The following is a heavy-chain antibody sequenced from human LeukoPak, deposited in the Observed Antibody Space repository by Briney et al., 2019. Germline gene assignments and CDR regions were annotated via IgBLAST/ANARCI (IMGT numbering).Heavy chain of an antibody. CDR3: AKESPHFDY. V-gene: IGHV3-30*18. CDR1: GFTFSSYG. Sequence: PGGSLRLSCAASGFTFSSYGMHWVRQAPGKGLEWVAVISYDGSNKYYADSVKGRFTISRDNPKNTLYLQMNSLRAEDRAVYYCAKESPHFDYWGQGTLVTVSS. J-gene: IGHJ4*02. CDR2: ISYDGSNK.